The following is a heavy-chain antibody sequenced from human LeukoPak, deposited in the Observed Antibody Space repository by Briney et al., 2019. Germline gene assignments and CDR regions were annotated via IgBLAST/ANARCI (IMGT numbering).Heavy chain of an antibody. CDR3: ARDHWDIVVVVAATAYYFDY. CDR1: GFTFSSYA. CDR2: ISYDGSNK. D-gene: IGHD2-15*01. Sequence: GGSLRLSCAAFGFTFSSYAMHWVRQAPGKGLEWVAVISYDGSNKYYADSVKGRFTISRDNSKNTLYLQMNSLRAEDTAVYYCARDHWDIVVVVAATAYYFDYWGQGTLVTVSS. V-gene: IGHV3-30-3*01. J-gene: IGHJ4*02.